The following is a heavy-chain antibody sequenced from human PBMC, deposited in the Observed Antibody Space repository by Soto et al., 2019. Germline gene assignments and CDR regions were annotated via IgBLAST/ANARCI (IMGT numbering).Heavy chain of an antibody. D-gene: IGHD3-16*01. V-gene: IGHV1-8*01. CDR3: ARMATFGSLNWFDP. J-gene: IGHJ5*02. Sequence: ASVKVSCKASGYSFTNNDVTWVRQATGQGLEWMGWMNPGSGDTGYAQKFQGRVTMTRDISIATAYMELSSLRSDDTAIYYCARMATFGSLNWFDPWGQGTLVTVSS. CDR2: MNPGSGDT. CDR1: GYSFTNND.